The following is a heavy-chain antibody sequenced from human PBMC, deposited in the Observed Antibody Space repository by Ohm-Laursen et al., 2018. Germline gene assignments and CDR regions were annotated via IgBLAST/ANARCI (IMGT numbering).Heavy chain of an antibody. V-gene: IGHV4-59*08. CDR1: GGSISSYY. CDR2: IYYSGST. Sequence: PSETLSLTCTVSGGSISSYYWSWIRQPPGKGLEWIGYIYYSGSTNYNPSLKSRVTISVDTSKNQFSLKLSSVTAADTALYYCARGLWWFDPWGQGTLVTVSS. CDR3: ARGLWWFDP. J-gene: IGHJ5*02.